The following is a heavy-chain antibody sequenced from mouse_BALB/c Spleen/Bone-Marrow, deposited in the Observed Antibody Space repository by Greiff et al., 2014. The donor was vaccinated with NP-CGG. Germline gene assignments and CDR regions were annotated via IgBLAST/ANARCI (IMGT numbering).Heavy chain of an antibody. V-gene: IGHV14-3*02. CDR2: IDPANGNT. Sequence: VQLQQSGAELVKPGASVKLSCTAFGFNIKDTYMHWVKQRPEQGLEWIGRIDPANGNTKYDPKFQGKATITADTSSNTAYLQLSSLTSEDTAVYYCANYDYGWYFDVWGAGTTVTVSS. J-gene: IGHJ1*01. CDR3: ANYDYGWYFDV. D-gene: IGHD2-4*01. CDR1: GFNIKDTY.